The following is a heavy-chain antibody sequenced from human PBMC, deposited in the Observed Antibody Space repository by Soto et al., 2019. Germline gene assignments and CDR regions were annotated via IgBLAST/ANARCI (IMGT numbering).Heavy chain of an antibody. CDR2: LSYDGTYK. Sequence: QDHLVQSGGGVVQPGGSLRLACAASGFTFSIFGMHWVRQAPGKGLEWVAVLSYDGTYKYYADSVKGRFTISRDNSENTLFLQMNSLRPEDTAVYYCAKDQAPYGSGYFYGMDVWGQGTAVTVSS. CDR1: GFTFSIFG. D-gene: IGHD3-10*01. V-gene: IGHV3-30*18. CDR3: AKDQAPYGSGYFYGMDV. J-gene: IGHJ6*02.